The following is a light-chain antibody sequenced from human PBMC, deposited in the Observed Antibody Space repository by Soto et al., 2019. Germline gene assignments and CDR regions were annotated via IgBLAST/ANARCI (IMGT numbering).Light chain of an antibody. Sequence: MTQSPSTLSASVGDRVTITCRASQSISSWLAWYQQKPGQAPRLLIYGASTRATGIPARFSGSGSGTELTLPISSLQSEDFAVYYCQQYNNWPPMYTFGQGTKLEIK. CDR3: QQYNNWPPMYT. CDR2: GAS. J-gene: IGKJ2*01. V-gene: IGKV3-15*01. CDR1: QSISSW.